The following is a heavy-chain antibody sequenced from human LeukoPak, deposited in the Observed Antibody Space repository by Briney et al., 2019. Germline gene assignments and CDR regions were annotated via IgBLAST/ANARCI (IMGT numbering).Heavy chain of an antibody. CDR2: MNPNSGDT. CDR1: GYTFTSYD. D-gene: IGHD1-26*01. CDR3: AIRGSFGAFDI. V-gene: IGHV1-8*02. Sequence: ASVKVSCTASGYTFTSYDINWVRQATGQGLEWMGWMNPNSGDTGYAQKLQGRVTMTTDTSTSTAYMELRSLRSDDTAVYYCAIRGSFGAFDIWGQGTMVTVSS. J-gene: IGHJ3*02.